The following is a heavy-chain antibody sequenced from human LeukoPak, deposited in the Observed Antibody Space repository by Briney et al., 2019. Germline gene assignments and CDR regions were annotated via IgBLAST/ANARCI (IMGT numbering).Heavy chain of an antibody. Sequence: PSETLSLTCTVSGDSISSYYWSWIRQSPGKGLEWIGYIYYSGTTNYNPSLKSRVTISVDTSKNQFSLKLRSVTAADTAVYYCARSIGEYNWFDPWGQGTLVTVSS. V-gene: IGHV4-59*01. J-gene: IGHJ5*02. CDR1: GDSISSYY. D-gene: IGHD3-10*01. CDR3: ARSIGEYNWFDP. CDR2: IYYSGTT.